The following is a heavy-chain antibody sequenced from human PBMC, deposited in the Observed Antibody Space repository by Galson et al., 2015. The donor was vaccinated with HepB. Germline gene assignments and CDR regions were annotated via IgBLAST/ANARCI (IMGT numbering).Heavy chain of an antibody. Sequence: QSGAEVKKPGESLKISCKGSGYSFTSYWIGWVRQMPGKGLEWMGIIYPGDSDTRYSPSFQGQVTVSADKSISTAYLQWSSLKASDTAMYYCARLREFIVGAPPGSTGFDYWGQGTLVTVSS. D-gene: IGHD1-26*01. CDR1: GYSFTSYW. CDR3: ARLREFIVGAPPGSTGFDY. J-gene: IGHJ4*02. V-gene: IGHV5-51*01. CDR2: IYPGDSDT.